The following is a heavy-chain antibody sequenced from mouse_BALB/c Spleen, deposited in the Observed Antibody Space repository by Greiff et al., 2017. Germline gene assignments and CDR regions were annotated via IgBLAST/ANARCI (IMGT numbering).Heavy chain of an antibody. CDR3: ARDGNYWYFDV. D-gene: IGHD2-1*01. Sequence: QVTLKESGPGILQPSQTLSLTCSFSGFSLSTSGMGVSWIRQPSGKGLEWLAHIYWDDDKRYNPSLKSRLTISKDTSSNQVFLKITSVDTADTATYYCARDGNYWYFDVWGAGTTVTVSS. J-gene: IGHJ1*01. V-gene: IGHV8-12*01. CDR2: IYWDDDK. CDR1: GFSLSTSGMG.